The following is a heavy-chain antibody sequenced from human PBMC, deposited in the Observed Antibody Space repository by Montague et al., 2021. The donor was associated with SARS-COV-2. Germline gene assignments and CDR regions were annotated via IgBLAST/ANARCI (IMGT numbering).Heavy chain of an antibody. CDR2: IYYSGSI. CDR3: AGRYRWAREV. J-gene: IGHJ6*02. CDR1: GGSISGYY. D-gene: IGHD5-12*01. V-gene: IGHV4-59*08. Sequence: SETLSLTCSVSGGSISGYYWSWIRQPPGKGLGWIGYIYYSGSINYNPSLKSRLTISVDTSKNQFSLELSSVTAADTAVYYCAGRYRWAREVWGQGTTVTVSS.